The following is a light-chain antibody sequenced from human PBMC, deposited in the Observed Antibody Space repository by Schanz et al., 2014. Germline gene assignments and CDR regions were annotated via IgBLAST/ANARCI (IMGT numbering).Light chain of an antibody. CDR2: DVS. Sequence: QSALTQPASVSGSPGQSITISCTGTSSDIGGYNYVSWYQQHPGKAPKVMIFDVSNRPSGVSTRFSGSKSGNTASLTISGLQAEDEADYYCSSYAGNNNLRVLFGGGTKVTVL. CDR1: SSDIGGYNY. V-gene: IGLV2-14*03. J-gene: IGLJ2*01. CDR3: SSYAGNNNLRVL.